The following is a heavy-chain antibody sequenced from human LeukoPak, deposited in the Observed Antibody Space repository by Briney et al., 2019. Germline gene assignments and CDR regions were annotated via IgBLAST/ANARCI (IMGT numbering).Heavy chain of an antibody. V-gene: IGHV4-59*01. J-gene: IGHJ6*02. CDR1: GGSISSYY. CDR3: AREGRVPAASYGMDV. Sequence: PSETLSLTCTVSGGSISSYYWSWIRQPPGKGLGWIGYIYYSGSTNYNPSLKSRVTISVDTSKNQFSLKLSSVTAADTAVYYCAREGRVPAASYGMDVWGQGTTVTVSS. CDR2: IYYSGST. D-gene: IGHD2-2*01.